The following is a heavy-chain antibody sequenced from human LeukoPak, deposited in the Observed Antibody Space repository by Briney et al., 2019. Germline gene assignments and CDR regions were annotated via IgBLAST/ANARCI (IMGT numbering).Heavy chain of an antibody. D-gene: IGHD2-15*01. CDR3: ARDRMGGSFDY. CDR2: ITGGSNTI. Sequence: GGSLRLSCAVSGFTFDIYGMNWVRQAPGKGLEWVSFITGGSNTIYYADSVKGRFTISRDNAKNSLYLQMNSLRVEDTAVYYCARDRMGGSFDYWGQGTLVTVSS. J-gene: IGHJ4*02. V-gene: IGHV3-48*01. CDR1: GFTFDIYG.